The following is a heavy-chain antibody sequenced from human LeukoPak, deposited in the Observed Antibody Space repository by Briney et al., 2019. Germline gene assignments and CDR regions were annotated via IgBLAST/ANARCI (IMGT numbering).Heavy chain of an antibody. CDR3: AVGGFDI. J-gene: IGHJ3*02. D-gene: IGHD1-26*01. Sequence: GGSLRLSCAASGFTFSNYAMSWVRQTPGRGLEWVSSITQSSTSTYYADSVKGRFTISRDNSKNTLYLQMNSLRAEDTAVYYCAVGGFDIWGHGTMVTVSS. V-gene: IGHV3-23*01. CDR2: ITQSSTST. CDR1: GFTFSNYA.